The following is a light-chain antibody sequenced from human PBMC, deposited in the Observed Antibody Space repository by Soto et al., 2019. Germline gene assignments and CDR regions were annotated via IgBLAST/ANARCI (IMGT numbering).Light chain of an antibody. CDR3: QQYNIYWT. V-gene: IGKV1-5*01. Sequence: DIQLTQSPSLLSASIGDRVTITCRASHDISTFLAWYQQKPGKAPKLLIYDASSLESGVPSRFSGSGYGTEFTLTITSLQPDDFATYYCQQYNIYWTFGQGTKVDIK. CDR1: HDISTF. CDR2: DAS. J-gene: IGKJ1*01.